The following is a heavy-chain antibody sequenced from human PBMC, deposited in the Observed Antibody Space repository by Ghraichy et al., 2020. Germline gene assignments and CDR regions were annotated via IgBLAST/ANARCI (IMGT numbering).Heavy chain of an antibody. CDR3: ARGDLAGAIDL. J-gene: IGHJ3*01. CDR1: GITFSSHN. D-gene: IGHD3-10*01. V-gene: IGHV3-21*01. CDR2: ISSGSRSI. Sequence: LSLTCVASGITFSSHNMNWVRQAPGKGLEWVSSISSGSRSIYYADSVKGRFTISRDNAKNSLYLQMNSLRVEDTAVYHFARGDLAGAIDLWGQGTMVTVSS.